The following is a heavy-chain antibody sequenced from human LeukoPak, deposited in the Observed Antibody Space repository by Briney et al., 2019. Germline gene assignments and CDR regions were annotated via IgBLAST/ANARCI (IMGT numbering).Heavy chain of an antibody. CDR1: GFTVSSNY. CDR3: ARERLYYYGSGSYYFDY. V-gene: IGHV3-66*01. CDR2: IYSGGST. D-gene: IGHD3-10*01. Sequence: AGGSLRLSCAASGFTVSSNYMTWVRQAPGKGLEWVSVIYSGGSTYYADSVKGRFTISRDNSKNTLYLQMNSLRAEDTAVYYCARERLYYYGSGSYYFDYWGQGTLVTVSS. J-gene: IGHJ4*02.